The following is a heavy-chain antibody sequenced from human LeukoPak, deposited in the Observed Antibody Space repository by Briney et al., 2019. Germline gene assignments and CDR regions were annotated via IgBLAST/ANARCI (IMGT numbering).Heavy chain of an antibody. D-gene: IGHD3-16*01. Sequence: GGSRRLSCAASGFTFSSYAMSWVRQAPGKGLEGVSAISGSGGSTYYADPVKGRFPISRDNSKNTLYLKMHSLRPEDPAVYYCAHDGRYDYETARPGDAFDIWGQGTMVTVPS. CDR2: ISGSGGST. V-gene: IGHV3-23*01. CDR1: GFTFSSYA. J-gene: IGHJ3*02. CDR3: AHDGRYDYETARPGDAFDI.